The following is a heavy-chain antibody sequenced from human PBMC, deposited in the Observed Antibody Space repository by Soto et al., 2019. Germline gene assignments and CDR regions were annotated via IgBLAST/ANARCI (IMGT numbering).Heavy chain of an antibody. CDR2: MNPNSGNT. Sequence: QVQLVQSGAEVKKPGASVKVSCKASGYTFTSYDINWVRQATGQGLEWMGWMNPNSGNTGYAQKFQGRVTMTRNTSRSKAYMELNSLRSEDTAVYYCATSSAGLGAFDIWGQGTMVTVSS. J-gene: IGHJ3*02. CDR1: GYTFTSYD. D-gene: IGHD3-16*01. CDR3: ATSSAGLGAFDI. V-gene: IGHV1-8*01.